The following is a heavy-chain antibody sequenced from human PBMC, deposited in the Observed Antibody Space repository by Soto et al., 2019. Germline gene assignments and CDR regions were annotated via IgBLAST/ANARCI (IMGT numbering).Heavy chain of an antibody. D-gene: IGHD3-22*01. Sequence: AASVKVSCKASGYTFTKYAIHWVRQAPGQRLEWLGWINVGNGNTEYSQKSQGRVTITRDTSATTVYMELSSLRSEDTALYFCARVRMGDYYDSSGYYRNDAFDIWGQGTMVTVSS. CDR2: INVGNGNT. J-gene: IGHJ3*02. CDR1: GYTFTKYA. CDR3: ARVRMGDYYDSSGYYRNDAFDI. V-gene: IGHV1-3*01.